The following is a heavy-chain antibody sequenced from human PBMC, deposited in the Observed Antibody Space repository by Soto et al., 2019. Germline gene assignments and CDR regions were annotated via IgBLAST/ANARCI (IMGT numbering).Heavy chain of an antibody. CDR1: GGTFSYHA. J-gene: IGHJ6*02. V-gene: IGHV1-69*06. CDR3: VRGDDFDYYYGMDV. CDR2: IVPMFGSA. Sequence: QVKLVQSGAEVKKPGSSVKVSCKASGGTFSYHAISWLRQAPGQGLEWMGGIVPMFGSANYAQKFEGRVTTIADKSTNTAYMELTSLTSEDTAVYYCVRGDDFDYYYGMDVWGQGTTVTVSS. D-gene: IGHD3-16*01.